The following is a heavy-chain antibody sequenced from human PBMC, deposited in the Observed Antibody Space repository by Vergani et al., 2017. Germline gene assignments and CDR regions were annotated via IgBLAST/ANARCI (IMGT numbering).Heavy chain of an antibody. Sequence: QVQLVQSGAEVKKPGASVKVSCKASGYTFTSYAMHWVRQAPGQRLEWMGWINAGNGNTKYSQKFQGRVTITRDTSASTAYMELSSLRSEDTAVYYCARGGYYDSSGYRHLGFDYWGQGTLVTVSS. CDR2: INAGNGNT. CDR1: GYTFTSYA. D-gene: IGHD3-22*01. CDR3: ARGGYYDSSGYRHLGFDY. J-gene: IGHJ4*02. V-gene: IGHV1-3*01.